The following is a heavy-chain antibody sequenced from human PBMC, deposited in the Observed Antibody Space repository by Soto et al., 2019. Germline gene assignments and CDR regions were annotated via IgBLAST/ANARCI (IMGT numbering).Heavy chain of an antibody. CDR3: ARDPLWGTAMVLWYFDL. V-gene: IGHV3-30-3*01. D-gene: IGHD5-18*01. CDR2: ISYDGSSK. CDR1: GFTFSSYA. J-gene: IGHJ2*01. Sequence: VQLVESGGGVVQPGRSLRLSCAASGFTFSSYAMHWVRQAPGKGLEWVAIISYDGSSKYYADSVKGRFTISRDNSKNTLYLQMNSLRAEDTAVYYCARDPLWGTAMVLWYFDLWGRGTLVTVSS.